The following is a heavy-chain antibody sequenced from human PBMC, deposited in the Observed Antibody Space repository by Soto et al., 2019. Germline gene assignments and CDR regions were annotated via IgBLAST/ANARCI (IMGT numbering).Heavy chain of an antibody. Sequence: EVQLLESGGGLVQPGGSLRLSCAASGFTFSSHAMSWVRQSPVKGLELVASLGKTGAYYADSVKGRFSISRDTSKSTLFLQLNNVRADHSAIYYCVKNRWYTDQAFDHWGQGTLVTVSS. D-gene: IGHD6-13*01. V-gene: IGHV3-23*01. CDR1: GFTFSSHA. CDR3: VKNRWYTDQAFDH. CDR2: LGKTGA. J-gene: IGHJ4*02.